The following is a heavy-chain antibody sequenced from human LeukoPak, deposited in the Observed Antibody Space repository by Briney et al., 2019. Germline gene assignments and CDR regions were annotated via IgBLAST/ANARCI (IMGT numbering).Heavy chain of an antibody. CDR1: GGTFSSYA. Sequence: SVEVSCKASGGTFSSYAISWVRQAPGQGLEWMGGIIPIFGTANYAQKFQGRVTITADESTSTAYMELSSLRSEDTAVYYCARGTRYDFWSGYPRAYYMDVWGKGTTVTVSS. CDR3: ARGTRYDFWSGYPRAYYMDV. V-gene: IGHV1-69*13. D-gene: IGHD3-3*01. CDR2: IIPIFGTA. J-gene: IGHJ6*03.